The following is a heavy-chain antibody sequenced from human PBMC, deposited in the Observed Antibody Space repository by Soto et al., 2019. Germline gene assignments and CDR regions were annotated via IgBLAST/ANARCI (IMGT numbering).Heavy chain of an antibody. CDR2: FDPEDGET. Sequence: ASVKVSCKVSGYTLTELSMHWVRQAPGKGLEWMGGFDPEDGETFYAQKFQGRVTMTEDTSTDTAYMELSSLRSEGTAVYYCATYYYDSSGYLSPHYWGQGTPVTVSS. CDR1: GYTLTELS. V-gene: IGHV1-24*01. D-gene: IGHD3-22*01. J-gene: IGHJ4*02. CDR3: ATYYYDSSGYLSPHY.